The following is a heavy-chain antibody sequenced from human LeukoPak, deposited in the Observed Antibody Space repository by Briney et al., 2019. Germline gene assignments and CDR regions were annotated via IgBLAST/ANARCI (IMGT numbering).Heavy chain of an antibody. D-gene: IGHD3-10*01. CDR2: IYYSGST. CDR1: GGSISSGVYY. CDR3: ARDWFGDPQAV. J-gene: IGHJ6*02. V-gene: IGHV4-30-4*01. Sequence: SETLSLTCTVSGGSISSGVYYWSWIRQPPGKGLEWIGYIYYSGSTYYNPSLKSRVTISVDTSKNQFSLKLSSVTAADTAVYYCARDWFGDPQAVWGQGTTVTVSS.